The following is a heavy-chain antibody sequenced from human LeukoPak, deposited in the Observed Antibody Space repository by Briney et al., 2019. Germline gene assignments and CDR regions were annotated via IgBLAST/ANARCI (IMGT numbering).Heavy chain of an antibody. D-gene: IGHD3-10*01. V-gene: IGHV4-34*01. Sequence: SETLSLTCAVYGGSFSGYYWSWIRQPPGKGLEWIGEINHSGSTNYNPSLKSRVTISVDTSKNQFSLKLSSVTAADTAVYYCARGLDGSGSYYKDGYWGQGTLVTVSS. CDR2: INHSGST. J-gene: IGHJ4*02. CDR1: GGSFSGYY. CDR3: ARGLDGSGSYYKDGY.